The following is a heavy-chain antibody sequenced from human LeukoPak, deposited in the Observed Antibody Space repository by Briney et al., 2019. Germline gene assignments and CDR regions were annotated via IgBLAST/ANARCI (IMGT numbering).Heavy chain of an antibody. Sequence: ASVKVSCKASGYTFTSYYMHWVRQAPGQGLEWMGIINPSGGSTSYAQKFQGRVTMTRDTSTSTVYMELSSLRSEDTAVYYCARGGVDTAMVPLYHFDYWGQGTLATVSS. CDR3: ARGGVDTAMVPLYHFDY. V-gene: IGHV1-46*01. CDR2: INPSGGST. D-gene: IGHD5-18*01. CDR1: GYTFTSYY. J-gene: IGHJ4*02.